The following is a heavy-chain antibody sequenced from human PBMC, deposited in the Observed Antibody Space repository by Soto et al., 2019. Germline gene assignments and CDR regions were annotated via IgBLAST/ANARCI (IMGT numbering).Heavy chain of an antibody. V-gene: IGHV3-23*01. CDR1: GFPFSTYE. Sequence: EVQLLESGGGLIQPGGSLRLSCAASGFPFSTYEMTWARQSPGKGLEWVAFITSSGGPTYYADSVRGRFTISRDNSKNTLYLQMDSLRVEDTARYYWVKRGWLDDWGQGTLVTVSS. CDR3: VKRGWLDD. J-gene: IGHJ5*02. CDR2: ITSSGGPT.